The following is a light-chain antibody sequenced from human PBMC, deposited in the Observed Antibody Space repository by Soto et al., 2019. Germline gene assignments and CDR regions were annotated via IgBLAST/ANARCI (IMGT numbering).Light chain of an antibody. CDR2: EVN. CDR3: SSYTSSSTLYV. Sequence: QSAVTQPASVSGSPRQSITISCTGASSDVGGYTYVSWYQQHPGKAPKLMIYEVNNRPSGVSNRFSGSKSGNTASLTISGLQAEDEADYYCSSYTSSSTLYVFGTGTKLTVL. J-gene: IGLJ1*01. V-gene: IGLV2-14*01. CDR1: SSDVGGYTY.